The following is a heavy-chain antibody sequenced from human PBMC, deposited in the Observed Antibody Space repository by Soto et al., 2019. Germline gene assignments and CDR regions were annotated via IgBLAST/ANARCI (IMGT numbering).Heavy chain of an antibody. CDR2: IYYSGST. CDR1: GGSISSGGYY. J-gene: IGHJ4*02. Sequence: QVQLQESGPGLVKPSQTLSLTCTVSGGSISSGGYYWSWIRQHPGKGLEWIGYIYYSGSTYYNPSRKSRVTISVDTSKNQFSLKLSSVTAADTAVYYCAREGCSGGSCYRGIFDYWGQGTLVTVSS. V-gene: IGHV4-31*03. D-gene: IGHD2-15*01. CDR3: AREGCSGGSCYRGIFDY.